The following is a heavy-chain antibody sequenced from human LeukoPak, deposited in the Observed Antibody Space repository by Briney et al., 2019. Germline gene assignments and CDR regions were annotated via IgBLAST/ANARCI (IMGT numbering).Heavy chain of an antibody. J-gene: IGHJ3*02. CDR3: ARDAWFGDAFDI. CDR1: GGSFSDYY. V-gene: IGHV4-4*07. CDR2: IYTSGST. Sequence: SETLSLTCAVYGGSFSDYYWSWIRQPAGKGLEWIGRIYTSGSTNYNPSLKSRVTMSVDTSKNQFSLKLSSVTAADTAVYYCARDAWFGDAFDIWGQGTMVTVSS. D-gene: IGHD3-10*01.